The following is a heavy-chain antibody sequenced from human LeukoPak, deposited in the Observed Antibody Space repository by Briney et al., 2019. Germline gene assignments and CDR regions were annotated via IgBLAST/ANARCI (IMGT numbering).Heavy chain of an antibody. CDR2: IYHSGST. V-gene: IGHV4-4*02. CDR3: ASSSSWYLRWLDY. CDR1: GGSISSGDYY. Sequence: SETLSLTCTVSGGSISSGDYYWSWVRQPPGKGLEWIGEIYHSGSTNYNPSLKSRVTISVDKSKNQFSLKLSSVTAADTAVYYCASSSSWYLRWLDYWGQGTLVTVSS. D-gene: IGHD6-13*01. J-gene: IGHJ4*02.